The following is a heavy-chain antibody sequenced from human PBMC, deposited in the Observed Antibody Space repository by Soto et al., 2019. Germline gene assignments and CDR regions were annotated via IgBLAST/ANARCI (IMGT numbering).Heavy chain of an antibody. CDR3: ANEGSSSSGGDYYYGMDV. J-gene: IGHJ6*02. CDR2: ISGSGGST. D-gene: IGHD6-6*01. CDR1: GFTFSSYA. V-gene: IGHV3-23*01. Sequence: EVQLLESGGGLVQPGGSLRLSCAASGFTFSSYAMSWVRQAPGKGLEWVSAISGSGGSTYYADSVKGRFTISRDNSKNTLELQKNSLRAEDTAVNYWANEGSSSSGGDYYYGMDVWGQGTTVTVSS.